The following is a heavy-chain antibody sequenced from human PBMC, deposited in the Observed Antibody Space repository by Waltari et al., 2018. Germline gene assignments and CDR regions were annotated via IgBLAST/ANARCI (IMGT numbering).Heavy chain of an antibody. Sequence: QVHLVPSGGGLVKPCASLRLSCAASGFTFSDYDMSWILQAPGKGLEWVSYISNSGNTIYYADSVGGRFTMSRDNAKNSLYLQMNSLRAEDTAVYYCTRGSRYCRDPWGQGTLVTVSS. J-gene: IGHJ5*02. CDR3: TRGSRYCRDP. D-gene: IGHD2-15*01. CDR1: GFTFSDYD. CDR2: ISNSGNTI. V-gene: IGHV3-11*01.